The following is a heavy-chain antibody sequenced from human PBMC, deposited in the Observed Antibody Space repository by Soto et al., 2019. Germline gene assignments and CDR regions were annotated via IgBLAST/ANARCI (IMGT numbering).Heavy chain of an antibody. Sequence: QVQLVQSGAEVKKPGSSVKVSCKASGGTFSSYAISWVRQAPGQGLEWMGGIIPISGTANYAQKFQGRVTITADESTSTAYIELSSLRSEDTAVYYCARGPAYCGGDCFFDYWGQGTLVTVSS. CDR2: IIPISGTA. D-gene: IGHD2-21*02. J-gene: IGHJ4*02. V-gene: IGHV1-69*01. CDR3: ARGPAYCGGDCFFDY. CDR1: GGTFSSYA.